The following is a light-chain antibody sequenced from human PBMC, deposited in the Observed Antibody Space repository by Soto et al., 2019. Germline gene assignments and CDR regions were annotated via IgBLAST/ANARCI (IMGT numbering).Light chain of an antibody. J-gene: IGKJ1*01. V-gene: IGKV1-5*01. Sequence: DIQMTQTPSTLSASPGDRVTITCRASETISRWLAWYQQKPGKAPKLLIYDASTLESGVPSRFSGSGSGTEFTHTISSLQSDDFATYYCQQYTTYWTFGQGTKVEIK. CDR2: DAS. CDR1: ETISRW. CDR3: QQYTTYWT.